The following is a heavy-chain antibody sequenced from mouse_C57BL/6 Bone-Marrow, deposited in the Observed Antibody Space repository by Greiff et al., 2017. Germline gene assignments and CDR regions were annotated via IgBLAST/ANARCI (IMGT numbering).Heavy chain of an antibody. CDR1: GYTFTSYW. CDR2: IDPSDSYT. V-gene: IGHV1-69*01. J-gene: IGHJ3*01. D-gene: IGHD2-1*01. Sequence: VQLQQPGAELVMPGASVKLFCKASGYTFTSYWMHWVKQRPGQGLEWIGEIDPSDSYTNYNQKFKGKSTLTVDKSSSTAYMQLSSLTSEDSAVYYCAVYYGNPWFAYWGQGTLVTVSA. CDR3: AVYYGNPWFAY.